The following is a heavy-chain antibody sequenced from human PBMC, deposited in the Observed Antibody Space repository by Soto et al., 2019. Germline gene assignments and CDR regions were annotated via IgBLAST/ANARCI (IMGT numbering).Heavy chain of an antibody. J-gene: IGHJ4*02. D-gene: IGHD1-20*01. V-gene: IGHV1-69*04. CDR1: GGKFTSNT. Sequence: QVQLVQSGAEVKKPGSSVKVSCKASGGKFTSNTFSWVRQAPGQGLEWMGRIIPILDVAHYAQKFQGRVTITADKSTNTTYMELSSLTSGDTAIYYCARERITPLFYGGQGTLVTVSS. CDR3: ARERITPLFY. CDR2: IIPILDVA.